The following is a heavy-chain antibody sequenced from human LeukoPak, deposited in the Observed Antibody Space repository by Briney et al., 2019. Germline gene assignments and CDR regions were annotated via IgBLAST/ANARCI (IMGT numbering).Heavy chain of an antibody. Sequence: SETLSLTCTVSGGSISTSSYYWGWIRQPPGKGLEWIGSISYSGSTYYNPSLKSRVTMSVDTSKNQFSLKLASVTAADTAVYYCVGLPDYCSYHYMEGLGKWATVT. CDR2: ISYSGST. CDR3: VGLPDYCSYHYMEG. V-gene: IGHV4-39*07. CDR1: GGSISTSSYY. D-gene: IGHD2-15*01. J-gene: IGHJ6*03.